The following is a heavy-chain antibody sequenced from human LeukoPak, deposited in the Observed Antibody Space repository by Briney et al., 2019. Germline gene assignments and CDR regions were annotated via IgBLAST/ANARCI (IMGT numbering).Heavy chain of an antibody. V-gene: IGHV3-30-3*01. CDR2: ISYDGSNK. J-gene: IGHJ3*02. Sequence: PGGSLRLSCAASGFTFSSYAMHWVRQAPGKGLEWVAVISYDGSNKYYADSVKGRLTISRDNSKNTLYLQMNSLRAEDTAVYYCAKDPDAFDIWGQGTMVTVSS. CDR3: AKDPDAFDI. CDR1: GFTFSSYA.